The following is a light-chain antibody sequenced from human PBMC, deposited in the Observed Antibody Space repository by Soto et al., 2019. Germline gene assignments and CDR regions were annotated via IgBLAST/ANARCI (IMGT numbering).Light chain of an antibody. CDR2: AAS. CDR1: QGISNS. Sequence: DIHLTQSPSFLSASVGDRVIITCRASQGISNSLAWYKQKPGKAPKLLIYAASTLQSGVPSRFSGSGSGTELTLTISSLQPEDVATYYCQQINSYPITFGQGTRLEIK. J-gene: IGKJ5*01. CDR3: QQINSYPIT. V-gene: IGKV1-9*01.